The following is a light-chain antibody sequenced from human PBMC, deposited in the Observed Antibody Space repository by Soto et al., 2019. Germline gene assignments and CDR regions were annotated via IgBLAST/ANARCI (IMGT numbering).Light chain of an antibody. CDR2: EVT. Sequence: QAALTQAASVSGSPGQSITISCTGISWDVCSYKYVSWYQQHPGKAPKLLIYEVTYRPSGVSSRFSGSKSGNTASLTISGLQAEDEADYYCSSYTSSSTLNVLFGGGTKLTVL. CDR1: SWDVCSYKY. CDR3: SSYTSSSTLNVL. J-gene: IGLJ2*01. V-gene: IGLV2-14*01.